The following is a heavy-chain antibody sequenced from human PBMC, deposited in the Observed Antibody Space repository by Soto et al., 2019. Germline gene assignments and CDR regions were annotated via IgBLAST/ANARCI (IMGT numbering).Heavy chain of an antibody. CDR2: MNPNSGNT. CDR3: ATLGPILTGYPNYGMDV. Sequence: GASVKVSCKASGYTFTSYDINWVRQATGQGLEWMGWMNPNSGNTGYAQKFQGRVTMTRNTSISTAYMELSSLRSEDTAVYYCATLGPILTGYPNYGMDVWGQGTTVTVSS. CDR1: GYTFTSYD. V-gene: IGHV1-8*01. J-gene: IGHJ6*02. D-gene: IGHD3-9*01.